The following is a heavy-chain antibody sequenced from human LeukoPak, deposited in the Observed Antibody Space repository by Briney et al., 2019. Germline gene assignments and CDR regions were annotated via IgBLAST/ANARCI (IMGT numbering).Heavy chain of an antibody. D-gene: IGHD6-19*01. V-gene: IGHV4-61*08. Sequence: PSETLSLTCTVSGGSISSSGYYWSWIRQPPAKGLEWIGYIYYSGSTNYNPSLKSRVTISVDTSKNQFSLKLSSVTAADTAVYYCARSRGVIAVAGPLDYWGQGTLVTVSS. CDR1: GGSISSSGYY. CDR2: IYYSGST. J-gene: IGHJ4*02. CDR3: ARSRGVIAVAGPLDY.